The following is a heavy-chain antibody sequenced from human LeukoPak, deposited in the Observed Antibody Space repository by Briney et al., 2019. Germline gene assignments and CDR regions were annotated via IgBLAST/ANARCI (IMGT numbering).Heavy chain of an antibody. CDR1: GFTFSNYE. CDR3: AKDATAVIGTVYMDV. CDR2: ISNFGDII. V-gene: IGHV3-48*03. Sequence: GGSLRLSCAASGFTFSNYEMNWVRQAPGKGLEWISHISNFGDIIHYADSVEGRFTISRDNAKNSLYLQMNSLRAEDTAVYYCAKDATAVIGTVYMDVWGKGTTVTISS. J-gene: IGHJ6*03. D-gene: IGHD4-11*01.